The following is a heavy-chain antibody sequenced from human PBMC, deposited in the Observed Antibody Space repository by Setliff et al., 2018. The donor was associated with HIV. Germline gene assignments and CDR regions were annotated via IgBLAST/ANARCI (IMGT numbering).Heavy chain of an antibody. V-gene: IGHV3-20*04. CDR3: AREGPYYYGMDV. Sequence: GESLKISCATSSFRFDEYHVSWVRQAPGKGLEWVSGVNWNGDSTGYADSVKGRFTISRDNANRSVYLQMNSLTAEDTAIYYCAREGPYYYGMDVWGQGASVTVSS. CDR2: VNWNGDST. CDR1: SFRFDEYH. J-gene: IGHJ6*02.